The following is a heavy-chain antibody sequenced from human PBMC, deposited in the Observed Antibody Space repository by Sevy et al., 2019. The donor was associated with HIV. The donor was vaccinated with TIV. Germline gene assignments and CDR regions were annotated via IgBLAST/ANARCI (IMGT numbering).Heavy chain of an antibody. CDR1: GFTFSSYS. Sequence: GGSLRLSCAASGFTFSSYSMNWVRQAPGKGLEWVSSISSSSSYIYYADSVKGRFTISRDNAKNSLYLQMNSLRAEDTAVYYCARDGLTTVVPFDYWGQGTQVTVSS. D-gene: IGHD4-17*01. CDR3: ARDGLTTVVPFDY. V-gene: IGHV3-21*01. CDR2: ISSSSSYI. J-gene: IGHJ4*02.